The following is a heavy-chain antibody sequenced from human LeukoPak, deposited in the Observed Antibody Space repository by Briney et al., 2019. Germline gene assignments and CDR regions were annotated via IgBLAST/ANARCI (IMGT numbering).Heavy chain of an antibody. CDR3: ARTYSNYDYYYYYMDV. CDR2: IRSGSSSI. V-gene: IGHV3-48*04. D-gene: IGHD4-11*01. J-gene: IGHJ6*03. CDR1: GFTFSTYS. Sequence: PEGSLRLSCAASGFTFSTYSMNWVRQAPGKGLEWVSFIRSGSSSIYYADSVKGRLTISRDNAKNSLYVQMNSLRAEDTAVYYCARTYSNYDYYYYYMDVWGKGTTVTVSS.